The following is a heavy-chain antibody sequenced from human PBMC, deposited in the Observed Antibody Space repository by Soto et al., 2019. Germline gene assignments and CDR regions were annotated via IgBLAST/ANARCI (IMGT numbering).Heavy chain of an antibody. CDR2: IDLDNDNR. CDR1: GHTFTGHH. V-gene: IGHV1-2*02. Sequence: QVQLVQSGAEVKKPGASVKVSCKASGHTFTGHHMHWVRQAPGQGLEWMGYIDLDNDNRASAQKFQGRVTTTRDTSITTAYMDLSGLRSDDTAVYYCGLEPTGTGGFDYWGQGTLVTVSS. D-gene: IGHD7-27*01. J-gene: IGHJ4*02. CDR3: GLEPTGTGGFDY.